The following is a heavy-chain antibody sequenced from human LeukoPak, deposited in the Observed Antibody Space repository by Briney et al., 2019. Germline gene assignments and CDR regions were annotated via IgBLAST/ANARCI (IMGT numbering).Heavy chain of an antibody. D-gene: IGHD6-13*01. Sequence: PSETLSLTCAVYGGSFSSYYYNWIRQPPNKGLEWIGEINYSGSTNYSPSLRSRLTLSVDPSKSQFSLKLRNVTAADTAVYYCARGGYSSSWLTYSTNWLNYWGQGTLVTVSS. CDR3: ARGGYSSSWLTYSTNWLNY. V-gene: IGHV4-34*01. CDR2: INYSGST. CDR1: GGSFSSYY. J-gene: IGHJ4*02.